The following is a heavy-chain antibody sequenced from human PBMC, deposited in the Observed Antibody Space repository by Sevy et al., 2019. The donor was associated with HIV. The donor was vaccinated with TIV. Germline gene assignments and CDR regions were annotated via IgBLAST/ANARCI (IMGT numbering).Heavy chain of an antibody. J-gene: IGHJ4*02. V-gene: IGHV4-4*07. D-gene: IGHD5-12*01. CDR3: ARGRAIIDF. CDR2: ISSSGNS. CDR1: GVSISEYH. Sequence: SETLSLTCSVSGVSISEYHWNWIRQSAGNRLEWIGRISSSGNSDYNSSFKSRVTISLDTSKNQFSLKLRSATVADTAFYFCARGRAIIDFWGQGIMVTVSS.